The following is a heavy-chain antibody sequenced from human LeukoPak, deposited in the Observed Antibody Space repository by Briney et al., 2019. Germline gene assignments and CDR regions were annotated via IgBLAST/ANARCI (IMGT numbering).Heavy chain of an antibody. D-gene: IGHD3-10*01. CDR3: ARDSGKVKRITMVRGVPYYYYYYMDV. V-gene: IGHV1-69*05. J-gene: IGHJ6*03. CDR1: GGTFSSYA. CDR2: IIPIFGTA. Sequence: GASVKVSCKASGGTFSSYAISWVRQAPGQGLEWMGRIIPIFGTANYAQKFQGRVTITTDESTSTAYMELSSLRSEDTAVYYCARDSGKVKRITMVRGVPYYYYYYMDVWGKGTTVTVSS.